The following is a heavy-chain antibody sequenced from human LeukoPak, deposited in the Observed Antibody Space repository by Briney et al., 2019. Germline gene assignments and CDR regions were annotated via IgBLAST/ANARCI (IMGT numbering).Heavy chain of an antibody. CDR2: ISYDGSNK. Sequence: PGGSLRLSCAASGFTFSSYAMHWVRQAPGKGLEWGAVISYDGSNKYYADSVKGRFTISRDNSKNTLYLQMNSLRAEDTAVYYCARDQSTVAERGVIDYWGQGTLVTVSS. CDR1: GFTFSSYA. V-gene: IGHV3-30*04. D-gene: IGHD6-19*01. J-gene: IGHJ4*02. CDR3: ARDQSTVAERGVIDY.